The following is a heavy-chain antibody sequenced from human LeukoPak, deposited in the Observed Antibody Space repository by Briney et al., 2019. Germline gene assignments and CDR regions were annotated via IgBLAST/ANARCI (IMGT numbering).Heavy chain of an antibody. J-gene: IGHJ5*02. D-gene: IGHD6-13*01. CDR2: IKQDGSEK. CDR3: AREGGGIAAAGTNWFDP. Sequence: GGSLRLSCAASGFTFSRYWVSWVRQAPGKGREWVANIKQDGSEKYYVDSVKGRFTISRDNAKNSLYLQMNSLRAEDTAVYYCAREGGGIAAAGTNWFDPWGQGTLVTVSS. V-gene: IGHV3-7*01. CDR1: GFTFSRYW.